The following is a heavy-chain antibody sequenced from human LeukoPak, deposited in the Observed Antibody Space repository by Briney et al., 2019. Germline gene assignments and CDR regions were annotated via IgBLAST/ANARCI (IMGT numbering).Heavy chain of an antibody. CDR2: ISAYNGNK. CDR3: TTTIDDAFDI. J-gene: IGHJ3*02. D-gene: IGHD5-24*01. V-gene: IGHV1-18*01. CDR1: GYTFTSYG. Sequence: ASVKVSCKASGYTFTSYGISWVRQAPGQGLEWMGWISAYNGNKNYAQKHQGRVTMHTDTSTRAAYTELRSLRSDDTAVYYCTTTIDDAFDIWDQGTIVTVSS.